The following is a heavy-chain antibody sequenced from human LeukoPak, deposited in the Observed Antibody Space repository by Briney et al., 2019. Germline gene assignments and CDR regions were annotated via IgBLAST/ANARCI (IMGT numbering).Heavy chain of an antibody. CDR1: GFTFSSYG. D-gene: IGHD5-18*01. CDR3: AREMTEGIQLWYLY. J-gene: IGHJ4*02. Sequence: PGRSLRLSCAASGFTFSSYGMHWVRQAPGKGLEWVAVISYDGSNKYYADSVKGRFTISRDNSKNTLYLQMNSLRAEDTAVYYCAREMTEGIQLWYLYWGQGTLVTVSS. V-gene: IGHV3-30*03. CDR2: ISYDGSNK.